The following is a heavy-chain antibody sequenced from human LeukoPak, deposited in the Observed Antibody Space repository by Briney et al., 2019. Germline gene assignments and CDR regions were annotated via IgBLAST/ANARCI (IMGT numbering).Heavy chain of an antibody. CDR1: GFTFSSYS. Sequence: QAGGSLRLSCAASGFTFSSYSMNWVRQAPGKGLEWVSYISSSSDTIYYADSVKGRFTISRDNSKNTLYLQMNSLRAEDTAVYYCARGSGGRDFWSGYYYYYYGMDVWGQGTTVTVSS. D-gene: IGHD3-3*01. CDR2: ISSSSDTI. J-gene: IGHJ6*02. V-gene: IGHV3-48*01. CDR3: ARGSGGRDFWSGYYYYYYGMDV.